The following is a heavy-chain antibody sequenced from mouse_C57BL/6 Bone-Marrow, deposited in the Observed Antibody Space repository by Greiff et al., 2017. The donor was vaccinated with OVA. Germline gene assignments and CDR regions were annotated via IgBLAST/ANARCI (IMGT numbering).Heavy chain of an antibody. Sequence: VMLVESGAELVRPGASVKLSCKASGYTFTDYYINWVKQRPGQGLEWIARIYPGSGNTYYNEKFKGKATLTAEKSSSTAYMQLSSLTSEDSAVYFCARGSYWGEGTTLAVSP. CDR2: IYPGSGNT. V-gene: IGHV1-76*01. CDR3: ARGSY. J-gene: IGHJ2*01. CDR1: GYTFTDYY.